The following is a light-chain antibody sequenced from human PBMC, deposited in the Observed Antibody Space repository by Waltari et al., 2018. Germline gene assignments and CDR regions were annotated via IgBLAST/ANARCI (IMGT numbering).Light chain of an antibody. V-gene: IGKV1-17*01. CDR3: LQHNSYPFT. Sequence: DIQMTQSPSSLSASGGDRVTINCRASQGIRVDLGWYQQKPGRAPKRLIYAASRLQSGVPSRFSGSGSGTEFTLTISSLEPEDFGTYYCLQHNSYPFTFGPGTKVDIK. J-gene: IGKJ3*01. CDR1: QGIRVD. CDR2: AAS.